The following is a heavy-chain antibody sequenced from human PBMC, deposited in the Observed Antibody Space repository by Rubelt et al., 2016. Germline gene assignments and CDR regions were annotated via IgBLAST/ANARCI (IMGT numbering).Heavy chain of an antibody. J-gene: IGHJ4*02. V-gene: IGHV1-46*01. CDR3: ARDSGSPRGGGHDY. D-gene: IGHD1-26*01. Sequence: QVQLVQSGAEVKKPGSSVKVSCKASGNTFTSYYMHWVRQAPGQGLEWMGIINPSGGSTSYGQNARGRVTMTRDTSTSTVYMERGSLRSDDTAVYYCARDSGSPRGGGHDYWGQGTLVTVSS. CDR2: INPSGGST. CDR1: GNTFTSYY.